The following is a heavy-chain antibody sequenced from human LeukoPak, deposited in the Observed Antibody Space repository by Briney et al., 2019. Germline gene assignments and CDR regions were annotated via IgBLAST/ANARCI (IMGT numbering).Heavy chain of an antibody. CDR2: IYYSGST. Sequence: SETLSLTCTVSGGSISSYYWSWIRQPPGKGLEWIGYIYYSGSTNYNPSLKSRVTISVDTSKNQFSLKLSSVTAADTAVYYCARDHRYSSSWYHYYYGMDVWGQGTTVTVSS. CDR1: GGSISSYY. J-gene: IGHJ6*02. CDR3: ARDHRYSSSWYHYYYGMDV. V-gene: IGHV4-59*01. D-gene: IGHD6-13*01.